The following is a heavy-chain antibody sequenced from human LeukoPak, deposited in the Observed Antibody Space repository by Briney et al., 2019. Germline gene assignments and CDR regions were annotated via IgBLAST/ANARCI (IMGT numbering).Heavy chain of an antibody. V-gene: IGHV3-66*01. CDR3: ARCRFWDRGLDV. Sequence: PGGSLRLSCAASGFTVSSNYMSWVRQAPGKGLEWVSVIYSGGSTYYADSVKGRFTISRDNSKNTLYLQMNSLRAEDTAVYYCARCRFWDRGLDVWGQGTTVTVSS. CDR2: IYSGGST. CDR1: GFTVSSNY. D-gene: IGHD3-16*01. J-gene: IGHJ6*02.